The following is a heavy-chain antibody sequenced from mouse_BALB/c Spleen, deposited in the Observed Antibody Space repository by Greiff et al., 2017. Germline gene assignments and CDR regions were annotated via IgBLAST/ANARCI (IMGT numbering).Heavy chain of an antibody. Sequence: QVQLQQPGAELVRPGASVKLSCKASGYTFTSYWINWVKQRPGQGLEWIGNIYPSDSYTNYNQKFKDKATLTVDKSSSTAYMQLSSPTSEDSAVYYCTRGYRYDEYYAMDYWGQGTSVTVSS. CDR1: GYTFTSYW. J-gene: IGHJ4*01. CDR3: TRGYRYDEYYAMDY. V-gene: IGHV1-69*02. D-gene: IGHD2-14*01. CDR2: IYPSDSYT.